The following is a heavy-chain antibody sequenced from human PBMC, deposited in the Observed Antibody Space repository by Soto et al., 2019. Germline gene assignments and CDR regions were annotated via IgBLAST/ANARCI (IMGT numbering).Heavy chain of an antibody. Sequence: EVQLLESGGGLVQPGGSLRLSCAASGFTFSSYAMRWVRQAPGKGLEWVSAISGSGGSTYYADSVKGRFTISRDNSKNTRYLQMNGLRAEDTAVYYCAKVRSGYSYGYGSYYYGMDVWGQGTTVTVSS. V-gene: IGHV3-23*01. D-gene: IGHD5-18*01. CDR1: GFTFSSYA. CDR3: AKVRSGYSYGYGSYYYGMDV. CDR2: ISGSGGST. J-gene: IGHJ6*02.